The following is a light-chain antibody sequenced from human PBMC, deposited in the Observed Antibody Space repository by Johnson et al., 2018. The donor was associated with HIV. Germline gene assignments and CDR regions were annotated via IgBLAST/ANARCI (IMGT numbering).Light chain of an antibody. CDR2: DNN. Sequence: QSVLTQPPSVSAAPGQKVTISCSGSSSNIGNNYVSWYQQLPGTAPKLLIYDNNKRPSGIPDRFSGSKSGTSATLVITGLQTGDEADYYCGTWDSSLSVLYVFGTGTKVTVL. J-gene: IGLJ1*01. V-gene: IGLV1-51*01. CDR3: GTWDSSLSVLYV. CDR1: SSNIGNNY.